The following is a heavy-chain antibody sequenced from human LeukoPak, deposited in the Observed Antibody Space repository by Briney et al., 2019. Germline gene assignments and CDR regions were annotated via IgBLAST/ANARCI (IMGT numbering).Heavy chain of an antibody. Sequence: GGSLRLSCAASGFTFNSYSINWVRQAPGKGLEWVSSISDSGSRMYYADSVKGRFTMSRDNAKNSVYLQMSGLRAEDTAVYYCARETVVRKPNIDFDYWGQGTLVTVSS. CDR1: GFTFNSYS. J-gene: IGHJ4*02. CDR3: ARETVVRKPNIDFDY. CDR2: ISDSGSRM. D-gene: IGHD4-23*01. V-gene: IGHV3-21*04.